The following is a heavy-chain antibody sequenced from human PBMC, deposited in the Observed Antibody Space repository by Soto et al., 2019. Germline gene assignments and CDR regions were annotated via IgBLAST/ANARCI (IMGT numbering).Heavy chain of an antibody. J-gene: IGHJ6*01. CDR2: SIPFFRTA. Sequence: QVQLVQSGAEVKKPGSSVKVSCKASGGSFSSYSISWVRQAPGQGLGWMGGSIPFFRTANYAQKFQGSVKMRTDEATSTVYVELSSLRTANTAVDYCARGGQQPKASVYSDMDVWGQGTKVTISS. CDR1: GGSFSSYS. D-gene: IGHD6-13*01. CDR3: ARGGQQPKASVYSDMDV. V-gene: IGHV1-69*01.